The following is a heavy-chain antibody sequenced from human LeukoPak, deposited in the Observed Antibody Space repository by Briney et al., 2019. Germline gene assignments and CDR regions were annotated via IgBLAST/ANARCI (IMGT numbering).Heavy chain of an antibody. CDR1: GITVSSNY. CDR2: IYGAGNA. D-gene: IGHD3-22*01. V-gene: IGHV3-66*01. Sequence: TGGSLRLSCAASGITVSSNYMSWVRQAPGKGLEWVSVIYGAGNAYYAESMKDRFTISRDISKRTLYLQMNSLRAEDTAVYYCARSPMYDSSGYNPRWYFDLWGRGTLVTVSS. J-gene: IGHJ2*01. CDR3: ARSPMYDSSGYNPRWYFDL.